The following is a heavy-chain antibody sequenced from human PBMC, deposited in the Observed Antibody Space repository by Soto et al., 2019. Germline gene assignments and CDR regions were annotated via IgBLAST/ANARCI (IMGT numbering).Heavy chain of an antibody. J-gene: IGHJ3*02. Sequence: QVQLQQWGAGLLKPSETLSLTCAAYGGSFSDHYWSWIRQPPGKGLEWIGEINHIGSTNYNPSLKSRVTISVDTSKNQASLKLSSVTAADTAVYYCARGEFGVRYCGGTSSDCTFDIWGQGTMVTVSS. CDR2: INHIGST. V-gene: IGHV4-34*01. D-gene: IGHD2-2*01. CDR1: GGSFSDHY. CDR3: ARGEFGVRYCGGTSSDCTFDI.